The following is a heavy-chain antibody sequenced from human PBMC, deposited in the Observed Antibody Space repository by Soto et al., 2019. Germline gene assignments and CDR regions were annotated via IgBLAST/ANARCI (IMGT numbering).Heavy chain of an antibody. J-gene: IGHJ6*03. Sequence: GGSLRLSCAASGFTLSGYAMDWVRQAPGKGLEYVSGISSNGVGTYYANSVQGRFTISRDNSKNTVYLQMGSLRPEDMAVYYCARRARPDFYYMDVWGKGTTVTVSS. CDR3: ARRARPDFYYMDV. D-gene: IGHD6-6*01. CDR1: GFTLSGYA. V-gene: IGHV3-64*01. CDR2: ISSNGVGT.